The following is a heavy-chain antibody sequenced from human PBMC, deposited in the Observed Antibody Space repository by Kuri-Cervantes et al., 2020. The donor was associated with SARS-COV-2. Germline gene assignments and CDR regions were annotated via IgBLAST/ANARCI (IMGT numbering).Heavy chain of an antibody. CDR1: RFQFDDYT. D-gene: IGHD5-18*01. CDR2: ISSSSSYI. Sequence: GESLKISCAASRFQFDDYTMHWARQPPGKGLEWVSSISSSSSYIYYADSVKGRFTISRDNAKNSLYLQMNSLRAEDTAVYYCARQRDTAMDTASPFDYWGQGTLVTVSS. V-gene: IGHV3-21*01. J-gene: IGHJ4*02. CDR3: ARQRDTAMDTASPFDY.